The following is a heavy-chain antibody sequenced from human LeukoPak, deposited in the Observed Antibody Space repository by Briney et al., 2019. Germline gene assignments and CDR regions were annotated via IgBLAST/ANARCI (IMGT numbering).Heavy chain of an antibody. CDR1: GGSISSYY. CDR3: ARLGSSDYYGSGSYYNSLYYYYYMDV. D-gene: IGHD3-10*01. V-gene: IGHV4-4*09. CDR2: IYTSGST. J-gene: IGHJ6*03. Sequence: SETLSLTCTVSGGSISSYYWSWIRQPPGKGLEWIGYIYTSGSTNYNPSLKSRVTISVDTSKNQFSLKLSSVTAADTAAYYCARLGSSDYYGSGSYYNSLYYYYYMDVWGKGTTVTVSS.